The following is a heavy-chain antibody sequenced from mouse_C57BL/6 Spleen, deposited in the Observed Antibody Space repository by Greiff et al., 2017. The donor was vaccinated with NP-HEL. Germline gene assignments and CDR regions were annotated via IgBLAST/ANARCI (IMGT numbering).Heavy chain of an antibody. CDR3: ASYDYDRYFDV. Sequence: VQLQQSGPGLVQPSQRLSITCTVSGFSLTSYGVHWVRQSPGKGLEWLGVIWSGGSTDYNAAFISRLSISKDNSKSQVFFKMNSLQADDTAIYYCASYDYDRYFDVWGTVTTVTVSS. CDR2: IWSGGST. V-gene: IGHV2-2*01. CDR1: GFSLTSYG. D-gene: IGHD2-4*01. J-gene: IGHJ1*03.